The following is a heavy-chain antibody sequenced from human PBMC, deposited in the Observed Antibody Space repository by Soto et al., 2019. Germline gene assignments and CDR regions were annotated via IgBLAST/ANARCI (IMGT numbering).Heavy chain of an antibody. V-gene: IGHV5-51*01. CDR3: ARQDSHAYFSFDS. Sequence: GESLKISCKTSGYVLSNYWIAWVRQMPREGLEWMGIIYPGDSDTRYRPSFIGQVTISADRSINTAFLQWTSLKASDSGIYFCARQDSHAYFSFDSWGQGTVVTVSS. J-gene: IGHJ4*02. CDR2: IYPGDSDT. CDR1: GYVLSNYW. D-gene: IGHD3-16*01.